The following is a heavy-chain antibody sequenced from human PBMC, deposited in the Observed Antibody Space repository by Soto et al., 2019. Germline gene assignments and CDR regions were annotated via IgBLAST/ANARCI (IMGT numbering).Heavy chain of an antibody. J-gene: IGHJ4*02. D-gene: IGHD2-2*01. CDR2: IYHSGST. CDR1: GGSISSSNW. V-gene: IGHV4-4*02. Sequence: QVQLQESGPGLVKPSGTLSLTCAVSGGSISSSNWWSWVRQPPGKGLEWIGEIYHSGSTNYNPSLKSRVXXSXDXXKNQFSLKLSSVTAADTAVYYCARVPSTSPSPFDYWGQGTLVTVSS. CDR3: ARVPSTSPSPFDY.